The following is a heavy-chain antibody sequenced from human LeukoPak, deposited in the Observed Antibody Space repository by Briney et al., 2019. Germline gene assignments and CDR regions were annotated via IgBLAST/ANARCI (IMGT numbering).Heavy chain of an antibody. Sequence: GGSLSLSCAGSGFSFSTYSMNWVRQAPGKGLEWVSGSTGSGANTYYADSVKGRFTISRDNSKNTLYLRMNSLRAEDTAVYYCYYYDSSGFYPQTKIDYWGQGTLVTVSS. V-gene: IGHV3-23*01. CDR1: GFSFSTYS. CDR2: STGSGANT. J-gene: IGHJ4*02. D-gene: IGHD3-22*01. CDR3: YYYDSSGFYPQTKIDY.